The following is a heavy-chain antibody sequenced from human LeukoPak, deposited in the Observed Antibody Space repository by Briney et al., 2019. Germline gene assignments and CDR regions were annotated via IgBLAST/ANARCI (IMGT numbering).Heavy chain of an antibody. J-gene: IGHJ4*02. D-gene: IGHD6-13*01. V-gene: IGHV3-30-3*01. CDR1: GFTFSNNA. CDR3: ARGIVSSSWFFLDY. CDR2: ISYDGSNK. Sequence: GGSLRLSCAASGFTFSNNAMQWVRQAPGKGLEWVVFISYDGSNKKYADSVKGRFTISRDNSKNTLYLEMNSLRAEDTAVYYCARGIVSSSWFFLDYWGQGTLVTVSS.